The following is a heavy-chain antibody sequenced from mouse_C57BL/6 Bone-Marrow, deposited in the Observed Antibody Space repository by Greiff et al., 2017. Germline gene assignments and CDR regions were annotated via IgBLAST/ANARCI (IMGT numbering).Heavy chain of an antibody. CDR3: ARLEFDGSSGDWYVDV. J-gene: IGHJ1*03. V-gene: IGHV1-85*01. CDR1: GYTFTSYD. CDR2: IYPRDGST. D-gene: IGHD1-1*01. Sequence: VQGVESGPERVKPGASVKLSCKASGYTFTSYDINWVKQRPGQGLEWIGWIYPRDGSTKYNEKFKGKATLTVDTSSSTAYMELHSLTSEDSAVYFCARLEFDGSSGDWYVDVWGTGTTVTVSS.